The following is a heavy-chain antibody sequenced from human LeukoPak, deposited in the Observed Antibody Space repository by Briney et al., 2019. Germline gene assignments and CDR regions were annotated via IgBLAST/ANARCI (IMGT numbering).Heavy chain of an antibody. Sequence: ASVKVSCKASGYTFTGYYMHWVRQAPGQGLEWMGWINPNSGGTNYAQKFQGRVTMTRATSISTAYMELSRLRTDDTAVYYCARGGQLLFGYYYYTDVWGKGTPVTVSS. D-gene: IGHD3-10*01. V-gene: IGHV1-2*02. J-gene: IGHJ6*03. CDR3: ARGGQLLFGYYYYTDV. CDR1: GYTFTGYY. CDR2: INPNSGGT.